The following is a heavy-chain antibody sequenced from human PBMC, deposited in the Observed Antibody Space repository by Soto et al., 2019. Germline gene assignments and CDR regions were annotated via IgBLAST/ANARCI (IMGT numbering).Heavy chain of an antibody. CDR2: ISYDGSNK. D-gene: IGHD1-26*01. CDR1: GFTFSSYG. Sequence: QVQLVESGGGVVQPGRSLRLSCAASGFTFSSYGMHWVRQAPGKGLEWVAVISYDGSNKYYADSVKGRFTISRDNSKNTLYLQMNSLRAEDTAVYYCAKDYRPQFRYYYYGMDAWGQGTTVTVSS. CDR3: AKDYRPQFRYYYYGMDA. V-gene: IGHV3-30*18. J-gene: IGHJ6*02.